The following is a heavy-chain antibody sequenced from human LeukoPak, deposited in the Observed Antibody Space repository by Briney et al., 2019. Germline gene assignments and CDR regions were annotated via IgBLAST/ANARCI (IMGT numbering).Heavy chain of an antibody. J-gene: IGHJ4*02. CDR1: GGTFSSYA. CDR3: ARYPRSWRPSPRFEYYFDY. V-gene: IGHV1-69*13. D-gene: IGHD3-10*01. CDR2: IIPIFGTA. Sequence: SVKVSCKASGGTFSSYAISWVRQAPGQGLEWMGGIIPIFGTANYAQKFQGRVTITADESTSTAYMELSSLRSEDTAVYYCARYPRSWRPSPRFEYYFDYWGQGTLVTVSS.